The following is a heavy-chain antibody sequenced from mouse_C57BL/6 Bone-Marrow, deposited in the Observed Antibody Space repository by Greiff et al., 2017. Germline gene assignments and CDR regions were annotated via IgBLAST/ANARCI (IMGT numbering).Heavy chain of an antibody. Sequence: VQLQQSGAELVRPGASVKLSCKASGYTFTDYYINWVKQRPGQGLEWIARIYPGSGNTYYNEKFKGKATLTAEKSSSTAYMQLSSLTSEDSAVYCCARGGSSVRYYFDYWGQGTTLTVSS. V-gene: IGHV1-76*01. J-gene: IGHJ2*01. CDR2: IYPGSGNT. CDR1: GYTFTDYY. D-gene: IGHD3-2*02. CDR3: ARGGSSVRYYFDY.